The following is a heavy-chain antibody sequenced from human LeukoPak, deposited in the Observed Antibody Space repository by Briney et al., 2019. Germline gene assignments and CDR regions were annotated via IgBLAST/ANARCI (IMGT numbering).Heavy chain of an antibody. D-gene: IGHD6-19*01. CDR2: IYSGGST. J-gene: IGHJ2*01. CDR3: ARRVAVYWYFDL. Sequence: GGSLRLSCAASGFTVSSNYMSWVRQAPGKGLEWVSVIYSGGSTYYADSVKGRFTISRDNSKNTLYLQVNSLRAEDTAVYYCARRVAVYWYFDLWGRGTLVTVSS. CDR1: GFTVSSNY. V-gene: IGHV3-66*01.